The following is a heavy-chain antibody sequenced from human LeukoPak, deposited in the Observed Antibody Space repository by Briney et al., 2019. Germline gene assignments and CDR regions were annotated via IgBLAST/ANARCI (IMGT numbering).Heavy chain of an antibody. CDR1: GYTFTSYD. D-gene: IGHD3-22*01. CDR3: AREDYYDSGSSDY. Sequence: ASVKVSCKASGYTFTSYDISWVRQATGRGLEWMGWMNPNSGNTAYAQKFQGRVTITRNTSISTAYMELSSLRSEDTAIYYCAREDYYDSGSSDYWGQGTLVTVSS. J-gene: IGHJ4*02. V-gene: IGHV1-8*03. CDR2: MNPNSGNT.